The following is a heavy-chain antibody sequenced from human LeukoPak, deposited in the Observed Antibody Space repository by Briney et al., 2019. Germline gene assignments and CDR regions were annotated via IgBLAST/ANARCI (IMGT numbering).Heavy chain of an antibody. CDR1: GGTFSSFA. CDR2: IIPIFGTA. Sequence: SVKLSCKASGGTFSSFAISWVRQAPGQGLEWMGGIIPIFGTANYAQKFQGRVTITTDEATSTAYMELSSLRSEDTAVYYCARGRDGSYYYYYMDVWGKGTTVTVSS. CDR3: ARGRDGSYYYYYMDV. D-gene: IGHD5-24*01. V-gene: IGHV1-69*05. J-gene: IGHJ6*03.